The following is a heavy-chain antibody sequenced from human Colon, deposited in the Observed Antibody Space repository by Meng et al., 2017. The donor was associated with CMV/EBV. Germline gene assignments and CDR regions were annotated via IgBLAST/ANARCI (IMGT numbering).Heavy chain of an antibody. V-gene: IGHV4-61*01. Sequence: GSLRLSCTVSGGSVSSGSNYWSWIRQPPGKGLEWIGYIYYSGFSNYSPSLKSRVTMSVDTSKNQFSLNLTSVTAADTAVYYCARERSDYYTHYGLDVWGQGTTVTVSS. J-gene: IGHJ6*02. CDR1: GGSVSSGSNY. CDR3: ARERSDYYTHYGLDV. CDR2: IYYSGFS. D-gene: IGHD2-21*02.